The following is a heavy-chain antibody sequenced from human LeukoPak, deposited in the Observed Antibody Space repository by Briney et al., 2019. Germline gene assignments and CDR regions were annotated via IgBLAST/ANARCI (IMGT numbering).Heavy chain of an antibody. J-gene: IGHJ4*02. CDR2: IIPILGIA. D-gene: IGHD5-24*01. CDR1: GGTFSSYA. Sequence: GSSVNVSCKASGGTFSSYAISWVRQAPGQGLEWMGRIIPILGIANYAQKFQDRVTITAGKSTSTAYMELSSLRSEDTAVYYCAREVVEMATIRYWYFDYWGQGTLVTVSS. CDR3: AREVVEMATIRYWYFDY. V-gene: IGHV1-69*04.